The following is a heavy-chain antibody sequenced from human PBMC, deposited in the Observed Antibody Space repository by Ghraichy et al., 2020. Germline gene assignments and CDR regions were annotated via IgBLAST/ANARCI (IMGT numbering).Heavy chain of an antibody. J-gene: IGHJ4*02. D-gene: IGHD3-10*01. CDR2: ISGSGGST. Sequence: GGSLRLSCAASGFTFSSYAMSWVRQAPGKGLEWVSAISGSGGSTYYADSVKGRFTISRDNSKNTLYLQMNSLRAEDTAVYYCAKVNGAMVRGVTGLPPSGRSYYFDYWGQGTLVTVSS. CDR3: AKVNGAMVRGVTGLPPSGRSYYFDY. V-gene: IGHV3-23*01. CDR1: GFTFSSYA.